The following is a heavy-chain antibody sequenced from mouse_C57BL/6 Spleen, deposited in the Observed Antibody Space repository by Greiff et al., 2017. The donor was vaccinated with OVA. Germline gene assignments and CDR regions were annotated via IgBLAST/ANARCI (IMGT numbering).Heavy chain of an antibody. Sequence: QVQLKQSGADLMKPGASVKLSCKATGYTFTGYGIEWVKQRPGHGLEWIGTILPGSGSTNYNDKFKGKATFTADTSSNTAYMQLSSLTAEDAAIYCCGRGDDGSSYEFACWGQGILVTVSA. J-gene: IGHJ3*01. CDR1: GYTFTGYG. V-gene: IGHV1-9*01. CDR2: ILPGSGST. CDR3: GRGDDGSSYEFAC. D-gene: IGHD1-1*01.